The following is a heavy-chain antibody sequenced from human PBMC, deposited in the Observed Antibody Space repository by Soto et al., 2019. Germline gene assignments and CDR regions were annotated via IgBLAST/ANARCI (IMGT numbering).Heavy chain of an antibody. Sequence: KASETLSLTCTVSGGSISSGGYYWSWIRQHPGKGLEWIGYIYYSGSTYYNPSLKSRVTISVDTSKNQFSLKLSSVTAADTAVYYCARAMIPRGNYDFWSGAYGMDVWGQGTTVTVSS. CDR3: ARAMIPRGNYDFWSGAYGMDV. CDR1: GGSISSGGYY. J-gene: IGHJ6*02. CDR2: IYYSGST. V-gene: IGHV4-31*03. D-gene: IGHD3-3*01.